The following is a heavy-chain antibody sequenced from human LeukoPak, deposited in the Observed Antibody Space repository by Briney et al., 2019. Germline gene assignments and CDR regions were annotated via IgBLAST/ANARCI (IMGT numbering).Heavy chain of an antibody. CDR2: IYHNGDT. CDR3: ARAGVVPAAISRAFDI. D-gene: IGHD2-2*02. J-gene: IGHJ3*02. CDR1: GGPIISGDYY. V-gene: IGHV4-30-4*08. Sequence: SETLSLTCIVSGGPIISGDYYWSWIRQPPGKGLEWIGYIYHNGDTYYNPSLKSRVFISVDTSKNQFSLKLSSVTAADTAVYYCARAGVVPAAISRAFDIWGQGSVVTVSS.